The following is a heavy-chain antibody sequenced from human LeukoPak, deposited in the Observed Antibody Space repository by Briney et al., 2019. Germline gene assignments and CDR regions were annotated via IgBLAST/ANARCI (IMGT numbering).Heavy chain of an antibody. D-gene: IGHD3-10*01. V-gene: IGHV3-23*01. Sequence: GGSLRLSCAASGFTFSSYAMSWVRQAPGKGLEWVSGISESGVNTYYADSVKGRFTISRDNSKNTLYLQMNSLRAEDTAAYYCAKDKAYYFGSGSWFDYWGQGTLVTVSS. J-gene: IGHJ4*02. CDR2: ISESGVNT. CDR1: GFTFSSYA. CDR3: AKDKAYYFGSGSWFDY.